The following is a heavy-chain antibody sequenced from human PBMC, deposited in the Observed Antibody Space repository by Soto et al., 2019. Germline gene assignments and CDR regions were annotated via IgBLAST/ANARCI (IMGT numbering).Heavy chain of an antibody. CDR2: IIPMFGTA. CDR3: ARVGPAHYYDSSGYYSPLVY. Sequence: QVQLVQSGAEVKKPGSSVKVSCKASGDTFSSYAINWVRQAPGQGLEWMGGIIPMFGTANYAQKFKGRVTITAGESTSTVDMGLSSLRSQDTAVNYCARVGPAHYYDSSGYYSPLVYWGQGTLVTVSS. V-gene: IGHV1-69*01. J-gene: IGHJ4*02. CDR1: GDTFSSYA. D-gene: IGHD3-22*01.